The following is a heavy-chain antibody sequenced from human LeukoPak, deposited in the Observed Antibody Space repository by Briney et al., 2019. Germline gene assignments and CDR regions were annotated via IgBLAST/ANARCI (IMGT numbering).Heavy chain of an antibody. CDR3: AKESAYYDSSGYPRAYYFDY. Sequence: GGSLRLSCAASGLTFDDYGMSWVRQAPGKGLEWVSGINWNGGSTSYADSVKGRFTISRDNSKNTLYLQMNSLRAEDTAVYYCAKESAYYDSSGYPRAYYFDYWGQGTLVTVSS. CDR1: GLTFDDYG. J-gene: IGHJ4*02. D-gene: IGHD3-22*01. V-gene: IGHV3-20*04. CDR2: INWNGGST.